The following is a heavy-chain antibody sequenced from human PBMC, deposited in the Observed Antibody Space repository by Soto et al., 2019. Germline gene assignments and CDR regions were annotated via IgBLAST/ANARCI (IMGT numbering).Heavy chain of an antibody. CDR2: ISGSGGST. CDR3: AKGYSSSWYMTWFDP. CDR1: GFTFSSYA. J-gene: IGHJ5*02. Sequence: EVQLLESGGGLVQPGGSLRLSCAASGFTFSSYAMSWVRQAPGKGLEWVSAISGSGGSTYYADSVKGRFTISRDNSKNTRYLPMNSLRAEDTAVYYCAKGYSSSWYMTWFDPWGQGTLVTVSS. V-gene: IGHV3-23*01. D-gene: IGHD6-13*01.